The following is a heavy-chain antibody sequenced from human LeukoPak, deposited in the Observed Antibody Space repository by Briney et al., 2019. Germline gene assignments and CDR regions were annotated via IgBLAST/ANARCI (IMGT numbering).Heavy chain of an antibody. V-gene: IGHV3-23*01. Sequence: GGSLRLSCAASGITFSSHAFTWVRQAPGKGLEWVSSISISGASTYYADSVKGRFTISRDNSKNTMFLQMNSLRAEDSAVYYCARVYSANGYGSGYYDYWGQGTLVTVSS. CDR1: GITFSSHA. D-gene: IGHD3-10*01. CDR3: ARVYSANGYGSGYYDY. J-gene: IGHJ4*02. CDR2: ISISGAST.